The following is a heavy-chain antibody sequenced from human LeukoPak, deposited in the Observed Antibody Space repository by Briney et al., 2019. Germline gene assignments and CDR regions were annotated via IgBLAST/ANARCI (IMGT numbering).Heavy chain of an antibody. CDR3: ARVIGYCSSTSCFGYFDY. V-gene: IGHV4-34*01. J-gene: IGHJ4*02. Sequence: PSETLSLTCAVYGESLSKYYWTWIRQSPGKGLEWIGEINHRGSTNLNPSLKSRVTTSVDTSKNQLSLKLSSVTTADTAVYYCARVIGYCSSTSCFGYFDYWGQGTLVTVSS. CDR2: INHRGST. D-gene: IGHD2-2*01. CDR1: GESLSKYY.